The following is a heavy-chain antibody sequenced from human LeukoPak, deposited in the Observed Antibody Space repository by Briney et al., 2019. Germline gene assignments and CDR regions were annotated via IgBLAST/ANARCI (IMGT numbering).Heavy chain of an antibody. J-gene: IGHJ4*02. CDR2: ISYHGSNK. CDR3: AKEYYPNYSSSRVGIDY. Sequence: GGSLRLSCAASGFTFSSYGMHWVRQAPGKGLEWVAVISYHGSNKYYADSEKGRFTISRDNSKNTLYLQMNSLRAEDTAVYYCAKEYYPNYSSSRVGIDYWGQGTLVIVSS. V-gene: IGHV3-30*18. CDR1: GFTFSSYG. D-gene: IGHD6-13*01.